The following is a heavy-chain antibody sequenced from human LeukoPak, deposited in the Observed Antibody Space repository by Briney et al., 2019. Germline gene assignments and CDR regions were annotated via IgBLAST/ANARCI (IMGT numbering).Heavy chain of an antibody. Sequence: GSLRLSCAASGFTFSNYAMSWVRQAPGKGLEWVSSISGTGGSTYYADSVKGRFTISRDNSNNTLFLQMNSLRAEDTAVYYCAKVRTGHYFDYWGQGTLVTVSP. J-gene: IGHJ4*02. CDR3: AKVRTGHYFDY. CDR2: ISGTGGST. CDR1: GFTFSNYA. V-gene: IGHV3-23*01. D-gene: IGHD1-1*01.